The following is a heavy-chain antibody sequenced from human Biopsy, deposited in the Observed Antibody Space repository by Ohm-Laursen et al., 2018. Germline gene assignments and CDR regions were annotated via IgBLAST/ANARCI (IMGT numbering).Heavy chain of an antibody. Sequence: ASVNASCKAYGYSFSTYDVNWVRQARGQGLEWMGWMIPSSGKTGYAQRFQGRVTLTMNTSISTAYMELSGLRSEDTAVYFCARGYSRRVSIFEASIYWFDTWGQGTLVTVSS. J-gene: IGHJ5*02. D-gene: IGHD6-6*01. V-gene: IGHV1-8*01. CDR1: GYSFSTYD. CDR3: ARGYSRRVSIFEASIYWFDT. CDR2: MIPSSGKT.